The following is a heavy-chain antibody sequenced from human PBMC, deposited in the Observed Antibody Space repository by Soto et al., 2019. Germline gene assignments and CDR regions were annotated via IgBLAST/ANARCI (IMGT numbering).Heavy chain of an antibody. V-gene: IGHV4-39*07. Sequence: PSETLSLTCTVSGGSISSSSYYWGWLRQPPGKGLEWIGSIYHSGSTNYNPSLKSRVTISVDKSKNQFSLNLSSVTAADTAVYYCARAGDSSGYAQPWGQGTQVTVSS. J-gene: IGHJ5*02. CDR3: ARAGDSSGYAQP. CDR2: IYHSGST. D-gene: IGHD3-22*01. CDR1: GGSISSSSYY.